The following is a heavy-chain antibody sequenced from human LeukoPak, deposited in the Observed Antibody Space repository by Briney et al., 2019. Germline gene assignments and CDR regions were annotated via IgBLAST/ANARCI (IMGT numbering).Heavy chain of an antibody. Sequence: GGSLRLSCAASGFTFSSFALSWIRQAPGKGLEWVSAIGTSSANTYYADSVKGRFTISRDNSQNTLYLQINNLRAEDTAVYSCYRAPPVLRYFDWLPQRDAFDVWGQGTMVTVSS. CDR1: GFTFSSFA. V-gene: IGHV3-23*01. CDR2: IGTSSANT. D-gene: IGHD3-9*01. CDR3: YRAPPVLRYFDWLPQRDAFDV. J-gene: IGHJ3*01.